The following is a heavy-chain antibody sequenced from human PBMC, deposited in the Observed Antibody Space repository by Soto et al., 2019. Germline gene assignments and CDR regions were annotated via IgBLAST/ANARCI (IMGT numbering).Heavy chain of an antibody. CDR1: GFTFSAYG. Sequence: PVVSLRLSCEVSGFTFSAYGMHWVRQAPGKGLEYVSAIRRNGASTYYADSVKGRFTISRDNSKKTLYLQMSSLRAEDTAVYYRVKDLSVLRYFDWLLKSLDYWGQGTLDTVSS. D-gene: IGHD3-9*01. CDR2: IRRNGAST. J-gene: IGHJ4*02. V-gene: IGHV3-64D*06. CDR3: VKDLSVLRYFDWLLKSLDY.